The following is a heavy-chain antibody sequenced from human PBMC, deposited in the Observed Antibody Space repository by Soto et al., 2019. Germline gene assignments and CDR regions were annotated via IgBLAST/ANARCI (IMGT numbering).Heavy chain of an antibody. Sequence: QVQLVESGGGVVQPGRSLRLSCAASGFTFSSYGMHWVRQAPGKGLEWVAIISYDGSNQYYADSVKGRFTIYRDNSKNTLFLQMNSLRPEDTAVYYCAKALGELSPESYDHWGQGILVTVSS. J-gene: IGHJ4*02. V-gene: IGHV3-30*18. CDR3: AKALGELSPESYDH. CDR2: ISYDGSNQ. D-gene: IGHD3-16*02. CDR1: GFTFSSYG.